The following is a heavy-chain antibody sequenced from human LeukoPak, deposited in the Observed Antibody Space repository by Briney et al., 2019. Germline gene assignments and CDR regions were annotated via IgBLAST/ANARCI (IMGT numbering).Heavy chain of an antibody. CDR1: GFNFANTW. CDR2: IKRKGDDGTI. D-gene: IGHD3/OR15-3a*01. V-gene: IGHV3-15*01. Sequence: GSLRLSCVASGFNFANTWMSWVRQAPGRGLEWVGRIKRKGDDGTIDYAAPVKGRLSVSRDDSKNMLYLQMNSLKSEDTAVYYCTAGTGRSDFDYWGQGTLVTVSS. CDR3: TAGTGRSDFDY. J-gene: IGHJ4*02.